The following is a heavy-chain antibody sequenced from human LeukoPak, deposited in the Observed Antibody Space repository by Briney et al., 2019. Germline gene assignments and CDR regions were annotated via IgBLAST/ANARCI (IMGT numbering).Heavy chain of an antibody. CDR2: ISHVGNYE. CDR1: GFTFSNYA. CDR3: ARVYSGISPALSH. Sequence: GRSLRLSCTASGFTFSNYAMHWVRQAPGNGLEWVTLISHVGNYEDYAASVEGRFTISRDNSKNTLDLQMDSLRPDDTAVYYCARVYSGISPALSHWGQGTLVTVSS. J-gene: IGHJ4*02. D-gene: IGHD1-26*01. V-gene: IGHV3-30-3*01.